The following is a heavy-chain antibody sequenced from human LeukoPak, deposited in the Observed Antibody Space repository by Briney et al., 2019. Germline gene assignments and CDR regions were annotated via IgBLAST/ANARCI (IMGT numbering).Heavy chain of an antibody. CDR2: IIPIFGTA. CDR3: ARYSSSCLNWFDP. CDR1: GGTFSSYA. D-gene: IGHD6-13*01. V-gene: IGHV1-69*13. Sequence: SVKVSCKASGGTFSSYAISWVRQAPGQGLEWMGGIIPIFGTANYAQKFQGRVTITADESTSTAYMELSSLRSEDTAVYYCARYSSSCLNWFDPWGQGTLVTVSS. J-gene: IGHJ5*02.